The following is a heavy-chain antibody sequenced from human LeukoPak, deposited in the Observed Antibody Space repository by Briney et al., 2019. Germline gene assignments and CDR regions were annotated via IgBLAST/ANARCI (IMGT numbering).Heavy chain of an antibody. CDR2: ISYDGINK. Sequence: PGRSLRLSCAASGFTFSTYAIHWVRQAPGKGLEWVAVISYDGINKYYADSVKGRFTISRDNSKNTLYLQMGSLRAEDMAVYYCAVGYSSGWSYGMDVWGQGTTVTVSS. V-gene: IGHV3-30*14. CDR3: AVGYSSGWSYGMDV. D-gene: IGHD6-19*01. CDR1: GFTFSTYA. J-gene: IGHJ6*02.